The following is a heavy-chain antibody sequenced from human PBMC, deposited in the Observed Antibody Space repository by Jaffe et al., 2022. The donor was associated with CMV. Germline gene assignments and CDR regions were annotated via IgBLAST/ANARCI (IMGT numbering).Heavy chain of an antibody. V-gene: IGHV4-34*01. CDR3: ARRRMATGGNFDY. CDR1: GGSFSGYY. D-gene: IGHD5-12*01. J-gene: IGHJ4*02. Sequence: QVQLQQWGAGLLKPSETLSLTCAVYGGSFSGYYWSWIRQPPGKGLEWIGEINHSGSTNYNPSLKSRVTISVDTSKNQFSLKLSSVTAADTAVYYCARRRMATGGNFDYWGQGTLVTVSS. CDR2: INHSGST.